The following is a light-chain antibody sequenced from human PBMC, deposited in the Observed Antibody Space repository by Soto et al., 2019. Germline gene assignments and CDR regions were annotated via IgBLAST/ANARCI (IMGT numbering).Light chain of an antibody. Sequence: QSVLTQPPSASGTPGQRVTISCSGSSSNIGSNSVNWYQQLPGTAPKLLIYSTNQRPSGVPDRFSGSKSDTSASLSISGLQSEDEAYYYCAAWDDSLNGEVVFGGGTKLTVL. CDR2: STN. J-gene: IGLJ2*01. V-gene: IGLV1-44*01. CDR1: SSNIGSNS. CDR3: AAWDDSLNGEVV.